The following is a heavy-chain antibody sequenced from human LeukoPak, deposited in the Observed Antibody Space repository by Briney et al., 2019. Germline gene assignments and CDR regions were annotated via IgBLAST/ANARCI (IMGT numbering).Heavy chain of an antibody. CDR3: AREGAYYDSSGYYYYYYYMDV. Sequence: PGGSLRLSCAASGFTFSSYWMHWVRQAPGKGLVWVSRINSDGSSTSYADSVKGRFTISRDNAKNTLYLQMNSLRAEDTAVYYCAREGAYYDSSGYYYYYYYMDVWGKGTTLTVSS. D-gene: IGHD3-22*01. CDR2: INSDGSST. CDR1: GFTFSSYW. V-gene: IGHV3-74*01. J-gene: IGHJ6*03.